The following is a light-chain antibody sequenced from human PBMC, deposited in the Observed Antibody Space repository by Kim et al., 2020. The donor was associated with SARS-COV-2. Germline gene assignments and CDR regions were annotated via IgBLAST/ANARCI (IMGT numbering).Light chain of an antibody. Sequence: SSELTQDPAVSVALGQTVRITCQGDSLRSYYASWYQQKPGQAPVLVIYGKNNRPSGIPDRFYGSSSGNTASLTITGAQAEDEADYYCNSRDSSGNRVFGGGTQLTVL. CDR2: GKN. J-gene: IGLJ2*01. CDR1: SLRSYY. CDR3: NSRDSSGNRV. V-gene: IGLV3-19*01.